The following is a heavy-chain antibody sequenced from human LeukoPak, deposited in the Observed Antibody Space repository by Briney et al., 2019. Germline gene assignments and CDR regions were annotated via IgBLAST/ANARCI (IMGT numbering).Heavy chain of an antibody. Sequence: GASVKVSCKASGYTFTGYYMHWVRQAPGQGLEWMGWINPNSGGTNYAQKFQGRVTMTRDTSISTAYMELSSLRSDDTAVYYCARINRRDGYTPLMYWGQGTLVTVSS. J-gene: IGHJ4*02. CDR2: INPNSGGT. D-gene: IGHD5-18*01. V-gene: IGHV1-2*02. CDR3: ARINRRDGYTPLMY. CDR1: GYTFTGYY.